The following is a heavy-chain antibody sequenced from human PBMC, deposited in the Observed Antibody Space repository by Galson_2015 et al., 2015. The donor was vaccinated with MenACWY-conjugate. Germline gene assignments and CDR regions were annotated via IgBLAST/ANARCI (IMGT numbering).Heavy chain of an antibody. CDR1: GFVFSDYC. J-gene: IGHJ4*02. V-gene: IGHV3-74*01. CDR2: INSDGRST. CDR3: ARLSWKYSTTSTFDL. D-gene: IGHD6-13*01. Sequence: SLRLSCAASGFVFSDYCMHWVRQAPGKGLVWVSRINSDGRSTSYADSVKGRFTISRDNAKNTLYLQMNSLRAEDTAVYYCARLSWKYSTTSTFDLWGQGTLVPVLS.